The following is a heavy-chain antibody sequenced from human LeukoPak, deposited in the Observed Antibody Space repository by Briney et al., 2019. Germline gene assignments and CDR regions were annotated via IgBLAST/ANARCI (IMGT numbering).Heavy chain of an antibody. CDR3: VESLAY. Sequence: GGSLRRSCAASGFTISNTWMTWVRQAPGKGLEWVGRIKRKTDGGTTDYAAPVQGRFTISRDDSQNTLYLQMNSLQTEDTALYYCVESLAYWSQGTLVTVSS. V-gene: IGHV3-15*01. D-gene: IGHD3-3*02. J-gene: IGHJ4*02. CDR2: IKRKTDGGTT. CDR1: GFTISNTW.